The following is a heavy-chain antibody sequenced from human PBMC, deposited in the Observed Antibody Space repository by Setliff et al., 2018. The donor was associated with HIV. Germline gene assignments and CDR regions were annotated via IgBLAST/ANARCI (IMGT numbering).Heavy chain of an antibody. CDR2: IYSGGST. CDR3: ARDRTCSGGSCYGT. CDR1: GFTVSNNY. J-gene: IGHJ5*02. Sequence: GSLRLSCAASGFTVSNNYMKWVRQAPGKGLEWVSLIYSGGSTYYADSVKGRFTISRDNSKNTLYLQMNSPRAEDTAVYYCARDRTCSGGSCYGTWGQGTMVTVSS. V-gene: IGHV3-53*01. D-gene: IGHD2-15*01.